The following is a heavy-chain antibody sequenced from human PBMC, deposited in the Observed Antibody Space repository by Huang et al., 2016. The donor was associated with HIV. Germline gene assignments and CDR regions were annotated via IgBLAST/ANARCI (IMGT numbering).Heavy chain of an antibody. CDR2: ISYDGSNK. J-gene: IGHJ6*03. V-gene: IGHV3-30-3*01. CDR1: RFTFSNYA. D-gene: IGHD5-12*01. Sequence: QVQLVESGGGVVQPGRSLRLSCAASRFTFSNYAMHWVRRAPGKGLEWVVVISYDGSNKYYSDSVKGRFTISRDNSKNTLYLQMNSLRAEDTAVYYCARDLWLRDLYYYYYMDVWGKGTTVTVSS. CDR3: ARDLWLRDLYYYYYMDV.